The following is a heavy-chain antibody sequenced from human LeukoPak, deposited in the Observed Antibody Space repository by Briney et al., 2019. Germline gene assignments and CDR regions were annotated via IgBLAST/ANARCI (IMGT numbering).Heavy chain of an antibody. CDR1: GFTFSSYW. D-gene: IGHD3-22*01. CDR3: ARDLGYYDSSGYFGY. V-gene: IGHV3-7*01. J-gene: IGHJ4*02. Sequence: PGGSLRLSCAASGFTFSSYWMSWVRQAPGKGLEWVANIKQDGSEKYYVDSVKGRFTISRDNAKNSLYLQMNSLRAEDTAVYYCARDLGYYDSSGYFGYWGQGTLVTVSS. CDR2: IKQDGSEK.